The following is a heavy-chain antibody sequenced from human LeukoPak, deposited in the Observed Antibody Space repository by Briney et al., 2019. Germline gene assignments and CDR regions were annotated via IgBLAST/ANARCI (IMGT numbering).Heavy chain of an antibody. CDR1: GFTFSSYW. V-gene: IGHV3-23*01. Sequence: GGSLGLSCAASGFTFSSYWMHWVRQAPGKGLEWVSAISGSGGSTYYADSVKGRFTISRDNSKNTLYLQMNSLRAEDTAVYYCAKAGTGVVIISYWGQGTLVTVSS. J-gene: IGHJ4*02. D-gene: IGHD3-3*01. CDR2: ISGSGGST. CDR3: AKAGTGVVIISY.